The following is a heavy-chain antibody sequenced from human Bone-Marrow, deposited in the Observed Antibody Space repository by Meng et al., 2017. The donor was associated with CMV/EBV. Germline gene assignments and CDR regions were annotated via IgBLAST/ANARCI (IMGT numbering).Heavy chain of an antibody. Sequence: GESLKISCAASGFTFSSYWMSWVRQAPGKGLEWVANIKQDGSEKYYVDSVKGRFTISRDNAKNSLYLQMNSLRAEDTAVYYCARSIVVVPAAKHYYYYGMDVWGQGTTVTVSS. CDR2: IKQDGSEK. D-gene: IGHD2-2*01. V-gene: IGHV3-7*01. CDR1: GFTFSSYW. J-gene: IGHJ6*02. CDR3: ARSIVVVPAAKHYYYYGMDV.